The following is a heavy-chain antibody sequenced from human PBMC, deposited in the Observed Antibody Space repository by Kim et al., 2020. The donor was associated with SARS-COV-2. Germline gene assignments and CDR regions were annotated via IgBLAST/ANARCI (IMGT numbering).Heavy chain of an antibody. V-gene: IGHV3-30*01. Sequence: KGRLTISRDNSKNPLYLQMNSLRAEDTAVYYCARGAPFVVVVAEPHLFDPWGQGTLVTVSS. J-gene: IGHJ5*02. D-gene: IGHD2-15*01. CDR3: ARGAPFVVVVAEPHLFDP.